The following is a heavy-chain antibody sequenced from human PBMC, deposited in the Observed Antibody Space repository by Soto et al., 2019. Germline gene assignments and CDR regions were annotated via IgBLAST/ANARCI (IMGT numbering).Heavy chain of an antibody. CDR2: ISAYNGDT. J-gene: IGHJ6*02. Sequence: ASVKVSCKASGYTFTSYGISWVRQAPGQGLEWMGWISAYNGDTNYAQKLQGRVTMTTDTSTSTAYMELRSLRSDDTAVYYCARGPRHPVTTSHYYCGMDVWGQGTTVTVSS. CDR3: ARGPRHPVTTSHYYCGMDV. CDR1: GYTFTSYG. V-gene: IGHV1-18*01. D-gene: IGHD4-17*01.